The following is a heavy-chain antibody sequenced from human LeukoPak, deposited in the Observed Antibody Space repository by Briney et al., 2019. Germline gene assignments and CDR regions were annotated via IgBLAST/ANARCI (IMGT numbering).Heavy chain of an antibody. CDR1: GGSFSGYY. J-gene: IGHJ5*02. Sequence: SETLSLTCAVYGGSFSGYYWSWIRQPPGKGLEWIGEINHSGSTNYNPSLKSRVTMSVDTSKNQFSLKLSSVTAADTAVYYCARTITIFEFWFDPWGQGTLVTVSS. CDR3: ARTITIFEFWFDP. V-gene: IGHV4-34*01. CDR2: INHSGST. D-gene: IGHD3-3*01.